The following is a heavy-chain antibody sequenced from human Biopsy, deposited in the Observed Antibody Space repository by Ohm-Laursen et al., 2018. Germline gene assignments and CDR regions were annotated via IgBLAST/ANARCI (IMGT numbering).Heavy chain of an antibody. CDR1: GDSISTSTTYY. CDR2: IYNSEPT. V-gene: IGHV4-39*01. J-gene: IGHJ5*02. CDR3: ARHPTGFWFDP. Sequence: GTLSLTWTVSGDSISTSTTYYWAWLRQPPGKGLEWIGSIYNSEPTFYNPSLKSRVAISVDTSTNQFSLKVSSVTAADTALYYCARHPTGFWFDPWGHGTLVTVSS.